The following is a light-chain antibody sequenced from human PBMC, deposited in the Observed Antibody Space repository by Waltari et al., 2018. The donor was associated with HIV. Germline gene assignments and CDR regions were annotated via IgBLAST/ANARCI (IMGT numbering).Light chain of an antibody. CDR3: QQYGSSPGT. CDR2: GAS. J-gene: IGKJ5*01. Sequence: EVVLTQSPGTLSLSAGERATLSCRASQSVSSTYLAWYQQKPGQAPRLLIYGASSRATGIPDRFSGSGSGTDFTLTIRRLEPEDFAVYYCQQYGSSPGTFGQGTRLEIK. V-gene: IGKV3-20*01. CDR1: QSVSSTY.